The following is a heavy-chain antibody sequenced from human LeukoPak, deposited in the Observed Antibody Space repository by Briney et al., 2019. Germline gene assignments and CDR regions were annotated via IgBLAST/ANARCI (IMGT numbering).Heavy chain of an antibody. J-gene: IGHJ4*02. CDR3: ARVSSGLPEGGYFDY. CDR1: GYSFTSYW. CDR2: IYPGDSDT. Sequence: GESLKISCKGSGYSFTSYWIGWVRQMPGKGLEWMGIIYPGDSDTRYSPSFQGQVTISADKSISTAYLQWSSLKASDTAMYYCARVSSGLPEGGYFDYWGQGTLVTVSS. D-gene: IGHD6-19*01. V-gene: IGHV5-51*01.